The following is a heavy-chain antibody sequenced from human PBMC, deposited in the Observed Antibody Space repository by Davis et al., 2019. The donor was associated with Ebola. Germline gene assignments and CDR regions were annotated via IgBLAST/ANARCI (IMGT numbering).Heavy chain of an antibody. J-gene: IGHJ4*02. V-gene: IGHV1-18*01. D-gene: IGHD2-8*01. CDR3: ARDSFCTYGVCNDRDFDY. Sequence: AASVKVSCKTFGYTFSSYGISWVRQAPGQGLEWMGWTTVYNGDTKYAQNLQGRVTMTTDTSTSTAYMELRSLRADDTATYYCARDSFCTYGVCNDRDFDYWGQGTLVTVSS. CDR2: TTVYNGDT. CDR1: GYTFSSYG.